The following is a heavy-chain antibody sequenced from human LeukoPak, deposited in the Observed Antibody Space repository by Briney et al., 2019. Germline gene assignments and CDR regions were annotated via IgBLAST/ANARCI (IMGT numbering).Heavy chain of an antibody. CDR3: ARYPPKRYSSSSHFDY. J-gene: IGHJ4*02. D-gene: IGHD6-6*01. Sequence: ASVKVSCKASGYTFTGYYMHWVRQAPGQGLEWMGWMNPNSGNTGYAQKFQGRVTMTRNTSISTAYMELSSLRSEDTAVYYCARYPPKRYSSSSHFDYWGQGTLVTVSS. CDR1: GYTFTGYY. V-gene: IGHV1-8*02. CDR2: MNPNSGNT.